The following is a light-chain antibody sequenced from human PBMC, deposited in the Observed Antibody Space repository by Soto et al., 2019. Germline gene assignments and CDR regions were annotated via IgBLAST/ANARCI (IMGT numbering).Light chain of an antibody. Sequence: ESVLTQSPGTLSLSPGERATLSCRASQSITSDFLAWYQQKPGQAPRLLIYAASSRATGIPGRFSGSGSGTHFTLSISRLEPEDFAVYYCQHYDRYPPTFGGGTKVEIK. V-gene: IGKV3-20*01. CDR3: QHYDRYPPT. J-gene: IGKJ4*01. CDR2: AAS. CDR1: QSITSDF.